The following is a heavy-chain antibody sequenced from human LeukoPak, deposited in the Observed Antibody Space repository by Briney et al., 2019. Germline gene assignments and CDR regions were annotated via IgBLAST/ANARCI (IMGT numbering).Heavy chain of an antibody. D-gene: IGHD6-13*01. CDR1: GFTISNYD. J-gene: IGHJ4*02. CDR2: ISTSGRTT. Sequence: GGSLRLSCAASGFTISNYDMNWVRQAPGKGLEWVSYISTSGRTTYYADSVKGRFTISRDNAKNSLSLQMNSLRAEDTAVYYCARVLPSSWFFFDYWGQRTLVTVSS. V-gene: IGHV3-48*03. CDR3: ARVLPSSWFFFDY.